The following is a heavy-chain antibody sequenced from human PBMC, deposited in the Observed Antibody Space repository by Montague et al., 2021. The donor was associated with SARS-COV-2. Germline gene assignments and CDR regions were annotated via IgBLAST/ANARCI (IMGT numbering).Heavy chain of an antibody. CDR1: GFTFSDYY. J-gene: IGHJ3*02. V-gene: IGHV3-11*01. CDR2: ISNSGSSI. Sequence: SLRLSCAASGFTFSDYYMSWIRQAPGKGLEWVSYISNSGSSIYYADSVKGRFTISRDNAKNSLYLQTNSLRAEDTAVYYCARGTYYDILNDSFDIWGQGTMVTVSS. CDR3: ARGTYYDILNDSFDI. D-gene: IGHD3-9*01.